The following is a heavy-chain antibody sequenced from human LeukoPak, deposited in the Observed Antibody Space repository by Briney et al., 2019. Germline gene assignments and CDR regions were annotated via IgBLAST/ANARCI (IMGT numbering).Heavy chain of an antibody. V-gene: IGHV3-7*03. CDR2: IKQDGSEK. CDR1: GFTFSSYW. D-gene: IGHD3-10*01. Sequence: PGGSLRLSCAASGFTFSSYWMSWVRQAPGKGLEWVANIKQDGSEKYYVDSVKGRFTISRDNAKNSLYLQMSSLRAEDTALYYCARALYSSIMDVWGQGTTVTVSS. J-gene: IGHJ6*02. CDR3: ARALYSSIMDV.